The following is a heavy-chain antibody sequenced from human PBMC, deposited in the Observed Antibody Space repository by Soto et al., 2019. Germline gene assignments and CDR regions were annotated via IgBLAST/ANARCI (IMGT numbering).Heavy chain of an antibody. CDR1: GDSVSSNSAA. D-gene: IGHD3-22*01. CDR2: TYYRSKWYN. Sequence: QVQLQQSGPGLVKPSQTLSLTCAISGDSVSSNSAAWNWIRQSPSRGLEWLGRTYYRSKWYNDYVVSVKSRIPIHPDTSKNQFSLHLNSVTPEDTAVYYCARDQRYYYDSSGYYSGCFDYWGQGTLGTLSS. V-gene: IGHV6-1*01. J-gene: IGHJ4*02. CDR3: ARDQRYYYDSSGYYSGCFDY.